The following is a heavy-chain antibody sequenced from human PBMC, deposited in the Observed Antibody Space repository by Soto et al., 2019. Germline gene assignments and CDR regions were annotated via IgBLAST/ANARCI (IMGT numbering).Heavy chain of an antibody. J-gene: IGHJ5*02. D-gene: IGHD6-19*01. Sequence: EVQLLDSGGGLVQPGGALRLSCAASGFTFSSSAMSWIRQAPGKGLAWVSAVSGSGGTTYYADSVRGRFPISRDNYKNTLYLQMNSLRAEDTAIYFCARCTVVTIVTSGWCHYLDPWGQGTLVTVSS. V-gene: IGHV3-23*01. CDR2: VSGSGGTT. CDR3: ARCTVVTIVTSGWCHYLDP. CDR1: GFTFSSSA.